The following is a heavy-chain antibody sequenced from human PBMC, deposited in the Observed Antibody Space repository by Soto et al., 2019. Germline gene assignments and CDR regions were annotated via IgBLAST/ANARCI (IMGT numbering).Heavy chain of an antibody. V-gene: IGHV1-24*01. CDR1: GYTFTSYY. CDR3: ATELYSSGWLNWFDP. CDR2: FDPEDGET. D-gene: IGHD6-19*01. J-gene: IGHJ5*02. Sequence: ASVKVSCKASGYTFTSYYMHWVRQAPGKGLEWMGGFDPEDGETIYAQKFQGRVTMTEDTSTDTAYMELSSLRSEDTAVYYCATELYSSGWLNWFDPWGQGTLVTVSS.